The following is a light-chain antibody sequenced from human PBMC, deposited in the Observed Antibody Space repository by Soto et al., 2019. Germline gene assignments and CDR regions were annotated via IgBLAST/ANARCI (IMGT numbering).Light chain of an antibody. CDR1: QSVSNNY. CDR3: QQYGTSGT. Sequence: EIVLTQSPGTLSLSPGERATLSCRASQSVSNNYLAWYQQTPGQAPRLLIYGASNRATGIPDSLSGSASGTDFPLTISRMEPEDSAVYYCQQYGTSGTFGQGTKVDIK. CDR2: GAS. V-gene: IGKV3-20*01. J-gene: IGKJ1*01.